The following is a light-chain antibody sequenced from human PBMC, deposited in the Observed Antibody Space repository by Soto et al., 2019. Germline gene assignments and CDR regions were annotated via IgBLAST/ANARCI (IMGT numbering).Light chain of an antibody. CDR1: SSDVGGYSH. CDR3: SSFATTDTPVV. Sequence: QSALTQPASVSGSPGQSITISCTGTSSDVGGYSHVSWYQQHPGEAPKLMIYDVSSRPSGVSNRFSGSKAADTASLTISGLQAEDEADYYCSSFATTDTPVVFGGGTKLTVL. J-gene: IGLJ2*01. V-gene: IGLV2-14*03. CDR2: DVS.